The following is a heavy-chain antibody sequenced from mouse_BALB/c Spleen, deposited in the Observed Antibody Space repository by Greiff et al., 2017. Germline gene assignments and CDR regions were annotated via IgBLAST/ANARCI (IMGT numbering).Heavy chain of an antibody. CDR2: ISSGSSTI. V-gene: IGHV5-17*02. J-gene: IGHJ2*01. CDR3: ARSRYRYDEGYFDY. Sequence: EVQVVESGGGLVQPGGSRKLSCAASGFTFSSFGMHWVRQAPEKGLEWVAYISSGSSTIYYADTVKGRFTISRDNPKNTLFLQMTSLRSEDTAMYYCARSRYRYDEGYFDYWGQGTTLTVSS. CDR1: GFTFSSFG. D-gene: IGHD2-14*01.